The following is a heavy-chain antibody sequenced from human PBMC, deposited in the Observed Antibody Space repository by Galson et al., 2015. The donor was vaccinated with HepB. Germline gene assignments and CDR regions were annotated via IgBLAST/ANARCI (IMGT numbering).Heavy chain of an antibody. CDR2: IKQDGSEK. J-gene: IGHJ6*02. CDR1: GFTFSSYW. V-gene: IGHV3-7*01. CDR3: ARGGRCVGVGGRGGGGGGGGCWAGGWGGGWGRGGGGGVGAGGGRGGWGLGVGRGARRAGGGGAGGGCGVEG. D-gene: IGHD2-21*01. Sequence: SLRLSCAASGFTFSSYWMSWVRQAPGKGLEWVANIKQDGSEKYYVDSVKGRFTISRDNAKNSLSLQMNSLRAEDTAVYYCARGGRCVGVGGRGGGGGGGGCWAGGWGGGWGRGGGGGVGAGGGRGGWGLGVGRGARRAGGGGAGGGCGVEGWG.